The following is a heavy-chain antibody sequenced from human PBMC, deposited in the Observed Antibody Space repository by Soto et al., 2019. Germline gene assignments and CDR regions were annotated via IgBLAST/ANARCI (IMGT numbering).Heavy chain of an antibody. CDR1: CASISSGNYL. J-gene: IGHJ6*02. V-gene: IGHV4-30-4*02. CDR2: GSHDGTT. CDR3: ATDPCCGAALYGIDV. D-gene: IGHD2-21*01. Sequence: PSETLFLTCTVSCASISSGNYLWSWIRQSPGKGLEWIGYGSHDGTTYYNPSLESRVAISVDASKNQFCLKLTSVTAADTAAYYCATDPCCGAALYGIDVWGQGTMVTVSS.